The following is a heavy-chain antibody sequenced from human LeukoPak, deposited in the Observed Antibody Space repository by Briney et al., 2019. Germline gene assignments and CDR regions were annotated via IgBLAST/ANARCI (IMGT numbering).Heavy chain of an antibody. CDR3: ARDDTHYGSSGSFYDAFDI. V-gene: IGHV3-7*01. CDR1: GFTFSNYW. Sequence: GGSLRLSCAASGFTFSNYWMTWVRRAPGKGLEWVANIRRDGSETHYVDSVMGRFTISRDDAKNSLYLQMNSLRAEDTAVYYCARDDTHYGSSGSFYDAFDIWGQGTMVTVSS. CDR2: IRRDGSET. D-gene: IGHD3-22*01. J-gene: IGHJ3*02.